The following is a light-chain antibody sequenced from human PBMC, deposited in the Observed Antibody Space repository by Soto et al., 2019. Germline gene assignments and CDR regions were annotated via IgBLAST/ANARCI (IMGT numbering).Light chain of an antibody. CDR3: AAWDDSLNGFYV. Sequence: QSVLTQPPSASRTPGQRVTISCSGSSSSIGSNTVNWYQQLPGTAPKLLIYSNNQRPSGVPDRFSGSKSGTSASLAISGLQSEDEADYYCAAWDDSLNGFYVFGTGTKVTVL. J-gene: IGLJ1*01. CDR2: SNN. CDR1: SSSIGSNT. V-gene: IGLV1-44*01.